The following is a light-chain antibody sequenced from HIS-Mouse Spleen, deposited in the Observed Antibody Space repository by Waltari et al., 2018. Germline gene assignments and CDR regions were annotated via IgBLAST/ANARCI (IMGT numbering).Light chain of an antibody. V-gene: IGLV2-14*03. J-gene: IGLJ2*01. CDR2: DVS. CDR3: SSYTSSSFNVV. Sequence: QSALTQPASVSGSPGPSFTISCPVPSSAVGVYTYFPWYQHHPGKAPKLMIYDVSNRPSGVSNRFSGSKSGNTASLTISGLQAEDEADYYCSSYTSSSFNVVFGGGTKLTVL. CDR1: SSAVGVYTY.